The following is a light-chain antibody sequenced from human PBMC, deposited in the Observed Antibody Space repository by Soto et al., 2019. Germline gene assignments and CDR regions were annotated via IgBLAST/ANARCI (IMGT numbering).Light chain of an antibody. V-gene: IGLV2-23*01. CDR1: SSDVGSYNL. Sequence: QSALTQPASVSGSPGQSITISCTGTSSDVGSYNLVSWYQQHPGKDPKLMVYEGSKRPSGVSNGVSGSKYGNTASLTLSGLQAEDEADYYCCSYAGSVVFGGGTKLTVL. J-gene: IGLJ2*01. CDR3: CSYAGSVV. CDR2: EGS.